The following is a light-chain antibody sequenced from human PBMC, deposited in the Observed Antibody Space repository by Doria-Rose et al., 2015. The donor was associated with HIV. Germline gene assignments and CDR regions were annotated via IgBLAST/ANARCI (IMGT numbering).Light chain of an antibody. Sequence: TQSPGTLSLSPGERATLSCRASQSFSSTYLDWYQQKPGQAPSLLIYDGATRATGIPDRCSASGSGTDFTLTINRLEPEDFALYYCHQYGTSWTFGQGTKVEI. CDR3: HQYGTSWT. J-gene: IGKJ1*01. CDR1: QSFSSTY. V-gene: IGKV3-20*01. CDR2: DGA.